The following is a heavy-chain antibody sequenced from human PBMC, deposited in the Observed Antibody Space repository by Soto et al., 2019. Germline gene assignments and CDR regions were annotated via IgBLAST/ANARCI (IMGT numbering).Heavy chain of an antibody. CDR1: GFTFSRYW. CDR2: INQDGSEK. D-gene: IGHD3-3*01. J-gene: IGHJ4*02. Sequence: PGGSLRLSCAASGFTFSRYWMGWVRQTPGKGLEWVANINQDGSEKYYLDSGKGRFTISRDNAKNSLYLQLNSLRAEDMAVYYCVRDPPILDFWGQGTLVTVSS. CDR3: VRDPPILDF. V-gene: IGHV3-7*04.